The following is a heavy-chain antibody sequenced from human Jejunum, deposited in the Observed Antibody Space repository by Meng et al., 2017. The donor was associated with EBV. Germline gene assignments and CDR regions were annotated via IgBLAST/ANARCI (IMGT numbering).Heavy chain of an antibody. Sequence: QVQLQESGPRLVNPSGTLSLTCGVSGDSVSTDKWWSWVRQSPGKGLGWIGETSHRGITYYNPSLESRVTISIDTSKSQFSLRLRSVTAADTAVYYCARASWERLLEYWGQGTLVTVSS. J-gene: IGHJ4*02. V-gene: IGHV4-4*02. CDR3: ARASWERLLEY. D-gene: IGHD1-26*01. CDR2: TSHRGIT. CDR1: GDSVSTDKW.